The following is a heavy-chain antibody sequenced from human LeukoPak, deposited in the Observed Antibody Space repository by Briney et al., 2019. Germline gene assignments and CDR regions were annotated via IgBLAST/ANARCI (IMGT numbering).Heavy chain of an antibody. Sequence: GGSLRLSCAASGFTFSSYAMSCVRQAPGKGLEWVSGISGSGPYTFYTDSVKGRFTISRDSSKNTLYLQMNSLRAEDTALYYCAKHGYCSGISCSFDFWGQGTLVTVSS. J-gene: IGHJ4*02. CDR2: ISGSGPYT. CDR3: AKHGYCSGISCSFDF. V-gene: IGHV3-23*01. CDR1: GFTFSSYA. D-gene: IGHD2-2*03.